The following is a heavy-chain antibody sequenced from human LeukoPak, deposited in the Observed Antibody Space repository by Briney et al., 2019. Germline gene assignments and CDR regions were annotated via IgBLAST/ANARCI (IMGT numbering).Heavy chain of an antibody. J-gene: IGHJ5*02. CDR1: GYTFTGYY. Sequence: GASVKVSCRASGYTFTGYYMHWVRQAPGQGLEWMGWINPNSGGTNYAQKFQGRVTMTRDTSISTAYMELSRLRSDDTAVYYCARDSEAVLWFGKDINPNWFDPWGQGTLVTVSS. V-gene: IGHV1-2*02. D-gene: IGHD3-10*01. CDR2: INPNSGGT. CDR3: ARDSEAVLWFGKDINPNWFDP.